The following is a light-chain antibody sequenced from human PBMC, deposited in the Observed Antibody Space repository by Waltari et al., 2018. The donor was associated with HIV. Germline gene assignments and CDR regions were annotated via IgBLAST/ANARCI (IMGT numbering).Light chain of an antibody. CDR1: KLGDKY. CDR2: QDS. V-gene: IGLV3-1*01. Sequence: SYELPQPHSVSVSPGQTASITCSAAKLGDKYACWYQQKPGQSPVLVIYQDSKRPSGIPERFSGSNSGNTATLTISGTQAMDEADYYCQAWDSSTAVVFGGGTKLTVL. CDR3: QAWDSSTAVV. J-gene: IGLJ2*01.